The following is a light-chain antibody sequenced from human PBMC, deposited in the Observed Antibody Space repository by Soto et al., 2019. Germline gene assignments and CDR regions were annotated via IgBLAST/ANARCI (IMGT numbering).Light chain of an antibody. CDR1: SGSIGSNS. Sequence: NFMLTQPHSVSESPGKTVTISCTRSSGSIGSNSVQWYQQRPGSAPSIVIYEDDQRPSGVPNRFAGSIDRSSNSASPTISGLQTEDEADYYCQSYDTNTVVFGGGTKLTVL. V-gene: IGLV6-57*04. CDR3: QSYDTNTVV. CDR2: EDD. J-gene: IGLJ2*01.